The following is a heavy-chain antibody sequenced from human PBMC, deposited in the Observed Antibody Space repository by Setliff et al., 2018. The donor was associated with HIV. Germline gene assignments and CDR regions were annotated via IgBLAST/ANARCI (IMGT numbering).Heavy chain of an antibody. CDR3: AAHYDILTGYRRPLDY. V-gene: IGHV1-2*02. D-gene: IGHD3-9*01. CDR1: GYSFSDDY. J-gene: IGHJ4*02. Sequence: ASVKVSCKASGYSFSDDYMHWVRQAPGQGLEWMGWINPNSGDTNYAQKFQGRVTITADTSTDTAYMELNSLRSEDTAVYYCAAHYDILTGYRRPLDYWGQGTLVTVS. CDR2: INPNSGDT.